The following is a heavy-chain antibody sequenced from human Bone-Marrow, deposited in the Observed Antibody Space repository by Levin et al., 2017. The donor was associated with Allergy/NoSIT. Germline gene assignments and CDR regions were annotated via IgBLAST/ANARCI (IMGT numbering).Heavy chain of an antibody. CDR3: AKNIAVAGTVDAFHI. J-gene: IGHJ3*02. Sequence: GGSLRLSCVASGFTFNNYAMTWVRQAPGKGLEWLSVISGSGDRTYYADSVKGRFTISRDNSKNTLYLQMNSLRAEDTAVYYCAKNIAVAGTVDAFHIWGQGTMVSVSS. CDR2: ISGSGDRT. V-gene: IGHV3-23*01. CDR1: GFTFNNYA. D-gene: IGHD6-19*01.